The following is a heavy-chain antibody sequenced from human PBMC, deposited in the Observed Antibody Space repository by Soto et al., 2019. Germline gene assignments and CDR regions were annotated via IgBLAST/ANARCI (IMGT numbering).Heavy chain of an antibody. J-gene: IGHJ4*02. V-gene: IGHV1-69*02. Sequence: QVQLVQSGAEVKKPGSSVKVSCKASGGTFSSYTISWVRQAPGQGLEWMGRIIPILGIANYAQKFQGRVSITADKSTSTAYMELSSLRSEDTAVYYCARLVDTADFDYWGQGTLVTVSS. CDR1: GGTFSSYT. CDR2: IIPILGIA. CDR3: ARLVDTADFDY. D-gene: IGHD5-18*01.